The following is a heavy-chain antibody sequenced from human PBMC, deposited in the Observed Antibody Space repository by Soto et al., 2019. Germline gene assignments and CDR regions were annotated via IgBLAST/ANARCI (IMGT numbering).Heavy chain of an antibody. V-gene: IGHV1-69*13. J-gene: IGHJ6*02. Sequence: SVKVSCKASGGTFSSYAISWVRQAPGQGLEWMGGIIPIFGTANYAQKFQGRVTITADESTSTAYMELSSLRSEDTAVYYCAREGGAGAYYYYGMDVWGQGTTVTVS. D-gene: IGHD6-19*01. CDR1: GGTFSSYA. CDR2: IIPIFGTA. CDR3: AREGGAGAYYYYGMDV.